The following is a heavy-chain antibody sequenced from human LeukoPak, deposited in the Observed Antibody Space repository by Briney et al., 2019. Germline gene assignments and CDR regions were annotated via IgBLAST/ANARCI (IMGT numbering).Heavy chain of an antibody. V-gene: IGHV3-21*01. D-gene: IGHD3-22*01. CDR3: ARDLYYYDSSGPYFQH. CDR1: GFTFDDYG. Sequence: GGSLRLSCAASGFTFDDYGMSWVRQAPGKGLEWVSSISSSSSYIYYADSVKGRFTISRDNAKNSLYLQMNSLRAEDTAVYYCARDLYYYDSSGPYFQHWGQGTLVTVSS. CDR2: ISSSSSYI. J-gene: IGHJ1*01.